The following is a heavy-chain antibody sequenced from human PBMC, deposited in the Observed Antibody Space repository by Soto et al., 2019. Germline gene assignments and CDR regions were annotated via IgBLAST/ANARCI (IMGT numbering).Heavy chain of an antibody. CDR1: GFTFSSYE. CDR3: ARAGHLNYYYYYGMDV. CDR2: ISSSGSTI. Sequence: PGGSLRLSCAASGFTFSSYEMNWVRQAPGKGLEWVSYISSSGSTIYYADSVKGRFTISRDNAKNSLYLQMNSLRAEDTAVYYCARAGHLNYYYYYGMDVWGQGTTVTVSS. J-gene: IGHJ6*02. V-gene: IGHV3-48*03.